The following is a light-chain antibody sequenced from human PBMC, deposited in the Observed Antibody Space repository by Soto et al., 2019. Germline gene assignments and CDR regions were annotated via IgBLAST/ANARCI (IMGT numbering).Light chain of an antibody. CDR3: QKYNSAAWT. V-gene: IGKV1-27*01. CDR1: QDISNY. J-gene: IGKJ1*01. CDR2: AAS. Sequence: DIQMTQSPSSLSASVGDRVTITCRASQDISNYLAWYQQKPGKVPKLLIYAASTLQSGVPSRFSGSGSGTDFTLTISSLQPEDVATYYCQKYNSAAWTFGQGTKVEIK.